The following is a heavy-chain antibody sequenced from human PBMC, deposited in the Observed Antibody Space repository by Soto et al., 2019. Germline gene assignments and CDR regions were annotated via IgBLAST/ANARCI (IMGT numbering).Heavy chain of an antibody. Sequence: QLQLQESGPGLLKPSETLSLTCTVSGGSISSSSYYWGWIRQPPGQVLEWIGSIYYSGSTYYNPSLKSRVTITVDTSRNQSYLKLSSVTAADAAVYYCARHMLHDFLTGSGMDVWGQWTTVTVSS. J-gene: IGHJ6*02. CDR1: GGSISSSSYY. V-gene: IGHV4-39*01. D-gene: IGHD3-9*01. CDR3: ARHMLHDFLTGSGMDV. CDR2: IYYSGST.